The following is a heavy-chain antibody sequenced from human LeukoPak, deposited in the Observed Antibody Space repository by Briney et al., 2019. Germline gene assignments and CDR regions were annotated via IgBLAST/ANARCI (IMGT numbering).Heavy chain of an antibody. D-gene: IGHD6-13*01. Sequence: GESLRLSCAASGFTFSSYAMSWVRQAPGKGLEWVSAISGSGGSTYYADSVKGRFTISRDNSKNTLYLQMNSLRAEDTAVYYCATHSSSWYEYFQHWGQGTLVTVSS. V-gene: IGHV3-23*01. CDR2: ISGSGGST. CDR3: ATHSSSWYEYFQH. CDR1: GFTFSSYA. J-gene: IGHJ1*01.